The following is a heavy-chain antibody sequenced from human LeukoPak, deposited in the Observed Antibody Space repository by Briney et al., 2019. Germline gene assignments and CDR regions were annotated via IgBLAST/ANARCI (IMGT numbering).Heavy chain of an antibody. CDR2: ISSSSFKI. D-gene: IGHD6-13*01. CDR3: VRDPSYGSSWYYYMDV. J-gene: IGHJ6*03. V-gene: IGHV3-48*04. CDR1: GFTSSSYA. Sequence: PGGSLRLSCAASGFTSSSYAMSWVRQAPGKGLEWVSYISSSSFKIGYADSVKGRFTISRDNSKNSLYLQMDSLRVEDTAVYYCVRDPSYGSSWYYYMDVWGKGTTVTVSS.